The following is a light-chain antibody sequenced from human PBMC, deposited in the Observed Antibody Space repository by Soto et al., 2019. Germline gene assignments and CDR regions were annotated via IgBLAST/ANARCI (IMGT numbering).Light chain of an antibody. J-gene: IGKJ1*01. CDR1: QSVSSN. Sequence: EIVMTQSPATLSVSPGERATLSCRASQSVSSNLAWYQQKPGQAPRLLIYGASTRATGIPARFSGSGSGTEFTLTISSLQSAAFAVYYCQQYNNWPPWTFGQGTKVEIK. V-gene: IGKV3-15*01. CDR3: QQYNNWPPWT. CDR2: GAS.